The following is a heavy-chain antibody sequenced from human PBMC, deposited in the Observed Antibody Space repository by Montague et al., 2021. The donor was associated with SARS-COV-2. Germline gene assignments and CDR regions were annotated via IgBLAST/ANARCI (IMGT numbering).Heavy chain of an antibody. CDR2: IHASGIS. Sequence: SETLSLTCTLSGGSTNNYYWSWIRQPAGKGLEWIGRIHASGISTXNPSRGTGVTMSVDTSKSQFSLKLSSVTAADTAVYYCARGRFYYDSGELGSWGQGTLVTVSS. J-gene: IGHJ5*02. CDR3: ARGRFYYDSGELGS. D-gene: IGHD3-22*01. CDR1: GGSTNNYY. V-gene: IGHV4-4*07.